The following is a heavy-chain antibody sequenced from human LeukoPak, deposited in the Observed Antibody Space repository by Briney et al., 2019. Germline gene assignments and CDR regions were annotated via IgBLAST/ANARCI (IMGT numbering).Heavy chain of an antibody. D-gene: IGHD2-15*01. CDR1: GGSISSGDSY. Sequence: SETLSLTCTVSGGSISSGDSYSSWIRQPPGKGLEWIGYIFHRGSTFYNPSLKSRVTMSVDTSMNQFSLKLSSVTAADTAVYYCARGELLYHYWGQGALVTVSS. J-gene: IGHJ4*02. V-gene: IGHV4-30-4*01. CDR3: ARGELLYHY. CDR2: IFHRGST.